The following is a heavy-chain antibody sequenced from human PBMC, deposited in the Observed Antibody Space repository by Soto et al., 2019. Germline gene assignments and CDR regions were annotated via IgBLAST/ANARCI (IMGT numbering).Heavy chain of an antibody. CDR3: ARGAPAFIQH. Sequence: GEINHSGSTYYNPSLKSRVTISVDRSKNQFSLKLSSVTAADTAVYYCARGAPAFIQHWGQGTLVTVSS. D-gene: IGHD3-3*02. J-gene: IGHJ1*01. CDR2: INHSGST. V-gene: IGHV4-30-2*01.